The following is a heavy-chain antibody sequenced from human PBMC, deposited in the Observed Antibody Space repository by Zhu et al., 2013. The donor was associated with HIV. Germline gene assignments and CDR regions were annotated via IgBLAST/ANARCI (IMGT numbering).Heavy chain of an antibody. Sequence: QVQLQQWGAGLLKPSETLSLTCAVYGGSFSGYYWSWIRQPPGKGLEWIGEINHSGSTNYNPSLKSRVTISVDTSKNQFSLKLSSVTAADTAVYYCARGLDYHWYFDLWGRGTLVTVSS. CDR1: GGSFSGYY. CDR2: INHSGST. J-gene: IGHJ2*01. D-gene: IGHD4-17*01. CDR3: ARGLDYHWYFDL. V-gene: IGHV4-34*01.